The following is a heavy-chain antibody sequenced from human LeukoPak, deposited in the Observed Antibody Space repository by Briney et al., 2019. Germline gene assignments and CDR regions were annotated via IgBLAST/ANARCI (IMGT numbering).Heavy chain of an antibody. CDR3: ARQVAVVEPTDPNWFDS. D-gene: IGHD2-21*01. V-gene: IGHV4-39*07. CDR1: GDSIGRSTYY. Sequence: SETLSLTCHVSGDSIGRSTYYWGWVRQTPEKGLEWIGSIFYNGRTYYTPSLQSRVIMSLDTSKNQFSLRLTSVTAADTAVYYCARQVAVVEPTDPNWFDSWGQGTLVTVSS. J-gene: IGHJ5*01. CDR2: IFYNGRT.